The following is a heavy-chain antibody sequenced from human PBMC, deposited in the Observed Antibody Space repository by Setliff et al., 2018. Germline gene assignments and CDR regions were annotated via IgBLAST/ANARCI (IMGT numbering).Heavy chain of an antibody. CDR2: VYYSGYT. D-gene: IGHD3-22*01. J-gene: IGHJ2*01. Sequence: SETLSLTCNVSGGSVSSTSHYWGWIRQPPGKGMEWIGSVYYSGYTYYNPSLQSRLTMSVDTSKSQFSLNLTSVTAADTAIYFCARAVDSSGYFPFWYFDLWGRGTLVTVSS. V-gene: IGHV4-39*07. CDR3: ARAVDSSGYFPFWYFDL. CDR1: GGSVSSTSHY.